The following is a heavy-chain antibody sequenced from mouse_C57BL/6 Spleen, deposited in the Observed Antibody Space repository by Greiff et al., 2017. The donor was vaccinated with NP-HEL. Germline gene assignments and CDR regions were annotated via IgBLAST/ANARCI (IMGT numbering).Heavy chain of an antibody. J-gene: IGHJ2*01. D-gene: IGHD2-2*01. Sequence: EVKLMESGGGLVKPGGSLKLSCAASGFTFSDYGMHWVRQAPEKGLEWVAYISSGSSTIYYADTVKGRFTISRDNAKNTLFLQMTSLRSEDTAMYYCARMWLRYFDYWGQGTTLTVSS. V-gene: IGHV5-17*01. CDR3: ARMWLRYFDY. CDR1: GFTFSDYG. CDR2: ISSGSSTI.